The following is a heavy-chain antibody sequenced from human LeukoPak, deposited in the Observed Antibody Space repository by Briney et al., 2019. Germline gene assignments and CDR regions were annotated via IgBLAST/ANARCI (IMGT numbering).Heavy chain of an antibody. CDR3: ALSLNNAAYFDY. V-gene: IGHV2-70*04. Sequence: SGPALVKPTQTLTLTCTFSGFSLTTHAMRVSWIRQPPGKALEWLARIDWDDDEFYSRPLKTRLTISKDTSKNQVVLTMTNMDPVDTATYYCALSLNNAAYFDYWGQGTLVTVSS. D-gene: IGHD1/OR15-1a*01. CDR1: GFSLTTHAMR. CDR2: IDWDDDE. J-gene: IGHJ4*02.